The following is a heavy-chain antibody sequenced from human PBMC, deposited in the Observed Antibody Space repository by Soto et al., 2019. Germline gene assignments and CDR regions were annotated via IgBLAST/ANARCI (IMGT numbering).Heavy chain of an antibody. D-gene: IGHD6-6*01. CDR3: STVSSSYF. V-gene: IGHV3-48*01. CDR1: GFTFSSYA. J-gene: IGHJ4*02. Sequence: PGGSLRLSCAASGFTFSSYAMSWVRQAPGKGLEWVSYISSSSSTIYYADSVKGRFTISRDNAKNSLYLQMNSLRTEDTAVYYCSTVSSSYFWGQGTLVTVSS. CDR2: ISSSSSTI.